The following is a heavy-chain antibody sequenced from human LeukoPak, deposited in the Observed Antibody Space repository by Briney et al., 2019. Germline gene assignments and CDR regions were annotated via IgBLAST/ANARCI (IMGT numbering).Heavy chain of an antibody. CDR3: ARDYQGGYGDKTVDY. CDR1: GGSISSNTYY. V-gene: IGHV4-39*07. Sequence: SETLSLTCTVSGGSISSNTYYWGWIRQPPGKGLEWVGSIYYSGSTYYNPSLKSRVTISVDTSKNQFSLKLSSVTAADTAVYYCARDYQGGYGDKTVDYWGQGTLVTVSS. J-gene: IGHJ4*02. CDR2: IYYSGST. D-gene: IGHD5-18*01.